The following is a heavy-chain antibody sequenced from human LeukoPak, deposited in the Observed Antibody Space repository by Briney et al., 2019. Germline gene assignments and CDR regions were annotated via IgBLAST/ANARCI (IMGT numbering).Heavy chain of an antibody. CDR1: GYTFTSYY. CDR2: INPSGGST. J-gene: IGHJ2*01. Sequence: ASVKVSCKASGYTFTSYYIHWVRQAPGQGLEWMGMINPSGGSTTYAQKFQGRVTLTRDTSTGTVSLEVSSLRSEDTAVYFCARDLRRDVYNRDWYFDLWGRGTLVTVSS. CDR3: ARDLRRDVYNRDWYFDL. V-gene: IGHV1-46*01. D-gene: IGHD5-24*01.